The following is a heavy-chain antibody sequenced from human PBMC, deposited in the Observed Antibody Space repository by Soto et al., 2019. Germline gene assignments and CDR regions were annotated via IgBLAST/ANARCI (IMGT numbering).Heavy chain of an antibody. D-gene: IGHD3-9*01. V-gene: IGHV4-59*06. J-gene: IGHJ5*02. Sequence: SETLSLTCTVSGGSISSYYWSWIRQHPGKGLEWIGYIYYSGSTYYNPSLKSRVTISVDTSKNQFSLKLSSVTAADTAVYYCARLPNYDILTGPWFDPWGQGTLVTVSS. CDR1: GGSISSYY. CDR2: IYYSGST. CDR3: ARLPNYDILTGPWFDP.